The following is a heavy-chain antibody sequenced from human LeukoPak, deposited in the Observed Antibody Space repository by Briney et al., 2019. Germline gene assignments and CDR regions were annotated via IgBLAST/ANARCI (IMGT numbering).Heavy chain of an antibody. CDR2: INPSGGST. CDR1: GYTFTSYY. CDR3: ARNYDGKRYFQH. D-gene: IGHD3-22*01. Sequence: ASVKVSCKASGYTFTSYYMHWVRQASGQGLEWMGLINPSGGSTSYGQRFQGRVSMTRDTSTRKVYMELSSLRSEATAIYYCARNYDGKRYFQHWGQGTLVTVSS. V-gene: IGHV1-46*01. J-gene: IGHJ1*01.